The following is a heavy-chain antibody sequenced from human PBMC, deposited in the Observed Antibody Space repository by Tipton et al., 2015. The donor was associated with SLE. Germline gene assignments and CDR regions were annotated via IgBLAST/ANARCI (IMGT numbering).Heavy chain of an antibody. D-gene: IGHD4-17*01. CDR3: ASVDDTVTTHFEH. Sequence: LRLSCRVSGGSISSGGYFWSWIRQHPGKGLEWIGYIYLSGLTSYNPSLNNRVSISVDTSNSQFSLKLSSVTAADTAIYYCASVDDTVTTHFEHWGQGTLVTVSS. CDR1: GGSISSGGYF. V-gene: IGHV4-31*03. J-gene: IGHJ4*02. CDR2: IYLSGLT.